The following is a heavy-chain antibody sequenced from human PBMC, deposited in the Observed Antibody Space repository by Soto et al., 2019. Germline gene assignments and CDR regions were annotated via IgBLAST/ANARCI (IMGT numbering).Heavy chain of an antibody. CDR2: IWYDGSNK. CDR3: ARVSGSYFPLDY. J-gene: IGHJ4*02. Sequence: LRLSCAASGFTFSSYGMHWVRQAPGKGLEWVAVIWYDGSNKYYADSVKGRFTISRDNSKNTLYLQMNSLRAEDTAVYYCARVSGSYFPLDYWGQGTLVTVSS. D-gene: IGHD1-26*01. CDR1: GFTFSSYG. V-gene: IGHV3-33*01.